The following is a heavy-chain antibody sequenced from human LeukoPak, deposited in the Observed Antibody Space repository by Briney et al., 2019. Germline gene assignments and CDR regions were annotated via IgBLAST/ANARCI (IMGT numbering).Heavy chain of an antibody. J-gene: IGHJ4*02. V-gene: IGHV4-59*01. Sequence: PSETLSLTCTVSGGSISSYYWSWIRQPPGKGLEWIGYIYYSGSTNYNPSLKSRVTISVDTSKNQFSLKLSSVTAADTAVYYCARAMVVVAHFDYWGQGTLVTVSS. CDR3: ARAMVVVAHFDY. CDR2: IYYSGST. D-gene: IGHD3-22*01. CDR1: GGSISSYY.